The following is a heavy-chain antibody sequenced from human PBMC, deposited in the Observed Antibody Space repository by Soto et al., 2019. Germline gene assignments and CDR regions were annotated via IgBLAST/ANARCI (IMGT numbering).Heavy chain of an antibody. J-gene: IGHJ6*02. CDR1: GLTFSNAW. D-gene: IGHD6-13*01. CDR3: TTSSYSSSWYRYYYYYYGMDV. CDR2: IKSKTDGGTT. V-gene: IGHV3-15*01. Sequence: GGSLRLSCAASGLTFSNAWMSWVRQAPGKGLEWVGRIKSKTDGGTTDYAAPVKGRFTISRDDSKNTLYLQMNSLKTEDTAVYYCTTSSYSSSWYRYYYYYYGMDVWGQGTTVTVSS.